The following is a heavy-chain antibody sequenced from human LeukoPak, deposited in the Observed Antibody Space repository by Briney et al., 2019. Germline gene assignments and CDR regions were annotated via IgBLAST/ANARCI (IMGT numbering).Heavy chain of an antibody. V-gene: IGHV4-4*07. CDR3: AREDPNDYGDYVRPFDY. J-gene: IGHJ4*02. D-gene: IGHD4-17*01. CDR2: IYTSGST. Sequence: SETLSLTCTVSGGSISSYYWSWIRQPAGKGLEWIGRIYTSGSTNYNPSLKSRVTMSLDTSKNQFSLKLSSVTAADTAVYYWAREDPNDYGDYVRPFDYWGQGTLVTVSS. CDR1: GGSISSYY.